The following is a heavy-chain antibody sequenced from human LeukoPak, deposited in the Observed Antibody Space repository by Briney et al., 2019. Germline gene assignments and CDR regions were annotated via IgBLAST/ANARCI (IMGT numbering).Heavy chain of an antibody. CDR2: ISGNGDYT. V-gene: IGHV3-23*01. D-gene: IGHD2/OR15-2a*01. Sequence: PGGSLRLSCAASAFTFSYYWMSWVRQAPGKGLQWVSTISGNGDYTYYADSVEGRFTISRDTSKNTLHLQMSSLGAEDTAVYYCAKSPVGSTFGQNPYYFFKYWGQGTLVTVSS. CDR1: AFTFSYYW. CDR3: AKSPVGSTFGQNPYYFFKY. J-gene: IGHJ4*02.